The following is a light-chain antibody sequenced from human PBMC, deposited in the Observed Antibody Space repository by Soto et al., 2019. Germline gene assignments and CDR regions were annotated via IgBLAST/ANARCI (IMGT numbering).Light chain of an antibody. V-gene: IGLV1-44*01. CDR1: TSNIGSDS. CDR3: AAWDVSLNGPA. J-gene: IGLJ2*01. CDR2: RNN. Sequence: QSVLTQPPSASGTPGQSVTISCSGSTSNIGSDSVSWYQHLPGSALKVVIYRNNLRPSGDPDLFSGSKSGTSGSLAISGRQSEDEALYYWAAWDVSLNGPAFGGGTKLTVL.